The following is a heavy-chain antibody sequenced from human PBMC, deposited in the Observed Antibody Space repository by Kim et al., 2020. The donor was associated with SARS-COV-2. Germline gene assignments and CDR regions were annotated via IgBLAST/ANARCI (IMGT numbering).Heavy chain of an antibody. V-gene: IGHV4-4*02. J-gene: IGHJ2*01. Sequence: SETLSLTCAVSGGSISSSNWWSWVRQPPGKGLEWIGEIYHSGSTNYNPSLKSRVTISVDKSKNQFSLKLGSVTAADTAVFYCAREAMIVVVEDWYSDFWGRGTLVAVAS. CDR1: GGSISSSNW. D-gene: IGHD3-22*01. CDR3: AREAMIVVVEDWYSDF. CDR2: IYHSGST.